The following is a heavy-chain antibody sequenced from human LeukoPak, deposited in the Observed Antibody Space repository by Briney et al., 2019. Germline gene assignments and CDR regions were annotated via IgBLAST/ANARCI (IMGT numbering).Heavy chain of an antibody. CDR2: IYYSGST. Sequence: SETLSLTCTVSGGSISSYYWSWLRQPPGKGLEWIGYIYYSGSTNYKSSLKSRVTISVDTSKNQFSLRLSSVTAADTALYYCARGTLYSGWSYYFDSWGQGTLVTVSS. CDR3: ARGTLYSGWSYYFDS. V-gene: IGHV4-59*12. J-gene: IGHJ4*02. D-gene: IGHD6-19*01. CDR1: GGSISSYY.